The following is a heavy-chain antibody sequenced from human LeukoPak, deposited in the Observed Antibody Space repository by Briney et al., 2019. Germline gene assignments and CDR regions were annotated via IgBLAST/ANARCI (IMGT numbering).Heavy chain of an antibody. Sequence: GAAVTVSSMPSGGTFSSSAICSVRPAPGQGLEGMGGSIPIFGTHNSPQQFQGGATITADESTSEAYMDLSSLRSEETAVYYCARGWCSGGSCYYNYWGKGTVVSVSS. J-gene: IGHJ4*02. CDR2: SIPIFGTH. V-gene: IGHV1-69*01. CDR3: ARGWCSGGSCYYNY. D-gene: IGHD2-15*01. CDR1: GGTFSSSA.